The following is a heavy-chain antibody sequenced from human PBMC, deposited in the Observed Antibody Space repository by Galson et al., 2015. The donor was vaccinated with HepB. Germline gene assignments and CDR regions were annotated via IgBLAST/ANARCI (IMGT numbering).Heavy chain of an antibody. J-gene: IGHJ4*02. CDR3: AKVPRNIITIVRGVIIAYFDS. V-gene: IGHV3-23*01. Sequence: LRLSCAASGFTFNNYTMSWVRHAPGKGLEWVSAITGSGDKTYYGDSVKGRFTVSRDNSRNTLYLQMNSLRAEDTALYYCAKVPRNIITIVRGVIIAYFDSWGQGTLCTVSA. CDR2: ITGSGDKT. D-gene: IGHD3-10*01. CDR1: GFTFNNYT.